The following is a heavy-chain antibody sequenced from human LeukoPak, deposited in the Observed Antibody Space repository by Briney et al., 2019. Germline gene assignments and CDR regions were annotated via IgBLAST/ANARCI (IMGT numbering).Heavy chain of an antibody. V-gene: IGHV3-33*01. Sequence: GGSLRLSCAASGFTFSSYGMHWVRQAPGKGLEWVAVIWYDGSNKYYADSVKGRFTISRDNSKNTLYLQMNSLRAEDTAVYYCAREGGVGYRDEYYFDYWGQGTLVTVSS. CDR1: GFTFSSYG. J-gene: IGHJ4*02. D-gene: IGHD5-18*01. CDR2: IWYDGSNK. CDR3: AREGGVGYRDEYYFDY.